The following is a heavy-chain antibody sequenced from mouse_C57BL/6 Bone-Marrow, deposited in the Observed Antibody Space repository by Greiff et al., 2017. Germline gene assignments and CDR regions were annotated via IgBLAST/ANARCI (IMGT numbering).Heavy chain of an antibody. J-gene: IGHJ4*01. D-gene: IGHD1-1*02. V-gene: IGHV5-17*01. CDR1: GFTFSDYG. Sequence: EVKLMESGGGLVKPGGSLKLSRAASGFTFSDYGMHWVRQAPEKGLEWVAYISSGSSTIYYADTVKGRFTISRDNAKNTLFLQMTSLRSEDTAMYYCARENIWLSMDYWGQGTSVTVSS. CDR3: ARENIWLSMDY. CDR2: ISSGSSTI.